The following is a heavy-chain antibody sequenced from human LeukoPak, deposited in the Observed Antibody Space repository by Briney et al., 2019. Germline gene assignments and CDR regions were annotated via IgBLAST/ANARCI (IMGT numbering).Heavy chain of an antibody. V-gene: IGHV4-39*01. CDR3: ARRIGDYRLYP. J-gene: IGHJ5*02. CDR2: IYYRGGST. CDR1: GASITSSIYY. D-gene: IGHD4-11*01. Sequence: SETLSLTSTVSGASITSSIYYWAWIRQPPGEGLEWIGSIYYRGGSTYYNPSLKSRVTISVDMSKSQFSLKLSSVTAADTAVYYCARRIGDYRLYPWGQGTLVTVSS.